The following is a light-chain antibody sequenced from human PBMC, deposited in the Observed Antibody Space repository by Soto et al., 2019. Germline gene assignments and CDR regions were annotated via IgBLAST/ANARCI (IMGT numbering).Light chain of an antibody. CDR1: SSDVVGYNY. J-gene: IGLJ2*01. V-gene: IGLV2-14*01. CDR3: SSYTSSSTAV. Sequence: QSALTQPASVSGSPGQSITISCTGNSSDVVGYNYVSWYQQHPGKAPKLMIYDVSNRPSGVSNRFSGSKSGNTASLTISGLQAEDEADYYCSSYTSSSTAVFGAGTKLTVL. CDR2: DVS.